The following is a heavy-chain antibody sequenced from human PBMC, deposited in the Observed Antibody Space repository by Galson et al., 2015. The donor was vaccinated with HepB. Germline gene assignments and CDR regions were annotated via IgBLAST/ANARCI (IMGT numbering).Heavy chain of an antibody. J-gene: IGHJ4*02. CDR1: GYTFTGYY. CDR3: ARGFGVNLWFGELFGY. CDR2: INPNSGGT. D-gene: IGHD3-10*01. V-gene: IGHV1-2*04. Sequence: SVKVSCKASGYTFTGYYMHWVRQAPGQGLEWMGWINPNSGGTNYAQKFQGWVTMTRDTSISTAYMELSRLRSDDTAVYYCARGFGVNLWFGELFGYWGQGTLVTVSS.